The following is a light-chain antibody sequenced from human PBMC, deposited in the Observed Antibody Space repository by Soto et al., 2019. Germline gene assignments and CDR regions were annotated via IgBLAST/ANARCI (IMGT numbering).Light chain of an antibody. Sequence: SALTQPASLSASPGQSITISCTGTSSDGGGYNYVSWYQQHPGKAPKFMIYDVSNRPSGVSNRFSGSKSGNTASLTISGLQAEDEADYYCSSYTTSNTRQIVFGTGTKVTVL. CDR3: SSYTTSNTRQIV. CDR1: SSDGGGYNY. V-gene: IGLV2-14*01. CDR2: DVS. J-gene: IGLJ1*01.